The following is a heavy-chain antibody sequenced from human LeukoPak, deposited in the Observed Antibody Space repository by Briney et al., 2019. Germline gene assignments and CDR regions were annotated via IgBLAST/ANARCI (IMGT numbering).Heavy chain of an antibody. D-gene: IGHD2/OR15-2a*01. CDR2: FGISGII. J-gene: IGHJ4*02. CDR3: AGYGFYPY. V-gene: IGHV3-48*01. Sequence: PGGSLRVSCAPSGFSLHTYDMHWVRQAPGEGPEWIAYFGISGIIYYADSVRRQFTISRDSATNSLFLQMNSLRVDDTAIYYCAGYGFYPYWGQGTPVIVSS. CDR1: GFSLHTYD.